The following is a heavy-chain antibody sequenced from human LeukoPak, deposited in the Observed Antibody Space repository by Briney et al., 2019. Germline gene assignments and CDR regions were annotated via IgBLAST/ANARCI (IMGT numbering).Heavy chain of an antibody. CDR2: ISRSSSYI. CDR3: ARPYYYDSSGYPY. CDR1: GFTFSSYS. Sequence: GGSLRLSCAASGFTFSSYSMNWVRQAPGKGLEWVSSISRSSSYIYYADSVKGRFTISRDNAKNSLFLQMNSLRAEDTAAYYCARPYYYDSSGYPYWGQGTLVTVSS. V-gene: IGHV3-21*01. D-gene: IGHD3-22*01. J-gene: IGHJ4*02.